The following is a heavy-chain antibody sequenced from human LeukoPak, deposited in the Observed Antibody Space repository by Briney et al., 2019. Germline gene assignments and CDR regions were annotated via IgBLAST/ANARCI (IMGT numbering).Heavy chain of an antibody. Sequence: GGSLRLSCAASGFTFDDYGMSWVRQAPGKGLEWVSGINWNGGSTGYADSVKGRFTIPRDNAKNSLYLQMNSLRAEDTAVYYCASNLGIAVAYWGQGTLVTVSS. V-gene: IGHV3-20*04. J-gene: IGHJ4*02. CDR3: ASNLGIAVAY. D-gene: IGHD6-19*01. CDR2: INWNGGST. CDR1: GFTFDDYG.